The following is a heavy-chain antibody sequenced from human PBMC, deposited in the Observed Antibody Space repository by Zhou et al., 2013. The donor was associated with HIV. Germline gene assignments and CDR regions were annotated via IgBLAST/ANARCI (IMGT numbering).Heavy chain of an antibody. J-gene: IGHJ3*02. Sequence: QVQLVQSGAEVKKPGSSVKVSCKASGGTFSSYAINWVRQAPGQGLEWMGGIIPIFGTANYAQKFQGRVTITTDESTSTAYMELSSLRSEDTAVYYCARAMTIFGVVMCMNAFDIWGQGTMVTVSS. V-gene: IGHV1-69*05. CDR3: ARAMTIFGVVMCMNAFDI. CDR2: IIPIFGTA. CDR1: GGTFSSYA. D-gene: IGHD3-3*01.